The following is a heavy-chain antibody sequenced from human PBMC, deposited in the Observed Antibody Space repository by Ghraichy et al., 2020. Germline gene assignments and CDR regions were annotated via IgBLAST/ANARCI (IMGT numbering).Heavy chain of an antibody. D-gene: IGHD3-22*01. J-gene: IGHJ4*02. CDR3: AKEGPGDYYDSSGYYPYFDY. CDR2: ISYDGSNK. CDR1: GFTFSSYG. V-gene: IGHV3-30*18. Sequence: GGSLRLSCAASGFTFSSYGMHWVRQAPGKGLEWVAVISYDGSNKYYADSVKGRFTISRDNSKNTLYLQMNSLRAEDTAVYYCAKEGPGDYYDSSGYYPYFDYWGQGTLVTVSS.